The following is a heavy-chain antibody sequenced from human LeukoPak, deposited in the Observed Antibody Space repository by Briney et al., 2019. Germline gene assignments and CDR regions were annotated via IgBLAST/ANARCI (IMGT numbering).Heavy chain of an antibody. Sequence: SETLSLTCAGYGGSFSGYYWSWIRQPPGKGLEWIGENNHSGSTNYNPSLKSRVTISVDTSKNQFSLKLNSVTPEDTAVYYGARGYWAHGMNVWGPGTTVTVSS. CDR2: NNHSGST. D-gene: IGHD2-15*01. CDR1: GGSFSGYY. CDR3: ARGYWAHGMNV. V-gene: IGHV4-34*01. J-gene: IGHJ6*02.